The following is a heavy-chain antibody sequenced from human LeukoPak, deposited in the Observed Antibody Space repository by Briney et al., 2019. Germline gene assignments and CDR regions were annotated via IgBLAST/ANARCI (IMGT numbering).Heavy chain of an antibody. CDR2: ISSSSSYI. Sequence: AGESLRLSCAASGFTFSSYSMNWVRQAPGKGLECVSSISSSSSYIYYADSVKGRFTISRDNAKSSLYLQMNSLRAEDTAVYYCARDWQLGYFYYWGQGTLVTVSS. D-gene: IGHD6-13*01. CDR3: ARDWQLGYFYY. V-gene: IGHV3-21*01. J-gene: IGHJ4*02. CDR1: GFTFSSYS.